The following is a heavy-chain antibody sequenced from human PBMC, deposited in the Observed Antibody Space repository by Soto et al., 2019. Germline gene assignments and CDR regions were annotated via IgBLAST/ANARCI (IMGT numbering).Heavy chain of an antibody. CDR2: VDGNGGDT. Sequence: GXSLRLSGAASGCTFRSHAIGWLDQAPGTGPEWVAFVDGNGGDTSYAASVKGRFTVSRDNSDNSLFLHMNSLRAEETGRYFCAKEIFAAAYAATSAFDLWGQGTLVTVSS. J-gene: IGHJ4*02. CDR1: GCTFRSHA. CDR3: AKEIFAAAYAATSAFDL. V-gene: IGHV3-23*01. D-gene: IGHD2-8*01.